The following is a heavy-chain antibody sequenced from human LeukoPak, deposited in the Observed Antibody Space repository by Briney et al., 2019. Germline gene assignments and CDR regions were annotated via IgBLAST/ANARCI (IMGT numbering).Heavy chain of an antibody. J-gene: IGHJ4*02. D-gene: IGHD3-22*01. Sequence: PGGSLRLSCAASGFTFSSYAMSWVRQAPGKGLEWVSAISGSGGSTYYADSVKGRFTISRDNSKNTLYLQMNSLRAEDTAVYYCAREGYDSSGYYYEYYFDYWGQGTLVTVSS. CDR3: AREGYDSSGYYYEYYFDY. CDR2: ISGSGGST. CDR1: GFTFSSYA. V-gene: IGHV3-23*01.